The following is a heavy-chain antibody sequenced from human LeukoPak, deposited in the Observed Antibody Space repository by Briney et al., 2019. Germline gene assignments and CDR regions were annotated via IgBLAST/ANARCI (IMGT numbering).Heavy chain of an antibody. CDR2: IYTTGST. J-gene: IGHJ6*03. Sequence: PSETLSLTCTVSGGSISDYYWSWIRQPAGKGLEWIGRIYTTGSTDYNPSLKSRVTMSVDTSKNQFSLKLSSVTAADTAVYYCARSWGSSPSHYYYYYMDVWGKGTTVTVSS. V-gene: IGHV4-4*07. CDR1: GGSISDYY. CDR3: ARSWGSSPSHYYYYYMDV. D-gene: IGHD3-16*01.